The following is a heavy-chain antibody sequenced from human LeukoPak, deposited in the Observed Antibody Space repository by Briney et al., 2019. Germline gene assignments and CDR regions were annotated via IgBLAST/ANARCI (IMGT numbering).Heavy chain of an antibody. CDR1: GFTFSSYN. V-gene: IGHV3-21*01. D-gene: IGHD5-12*01. J-gene: IGHJ4*02. Sequence: GGSLRLSCVASGFTFSSYNMNWVRQAPGKGLEWVSSISSSSRYIYYTDSVKGRFTISRDNAKNSLYLQMNSLRAEDTAVYYCARETSHYSGYDSGYYWGQGTLVTVSS. CDR3: ARETSHYSGYDSGYY. CDR2: ISSSSRYI.